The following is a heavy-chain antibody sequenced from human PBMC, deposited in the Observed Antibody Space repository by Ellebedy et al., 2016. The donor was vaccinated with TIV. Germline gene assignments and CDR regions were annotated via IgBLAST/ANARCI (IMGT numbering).Heavy chain of an antibody. CDR1: GFTFDTYG. V-gene: IGHV3-30*03. Sequence: GGSLRLFCVASGFTFDTYGMHWVRQAPGKGLEWVALVSYDGTNKFYAESVKGRFTISRDNSNNTLYLEMNSLRSEDTAVYYCARLQMDGDSFDYWGQGTLVTVSS. CDR2: VSYDGTNK. J-gene: IGHJ4*02. CDR3: ARLQMDGDSFDY. D-gene: IGHD4-11*01.